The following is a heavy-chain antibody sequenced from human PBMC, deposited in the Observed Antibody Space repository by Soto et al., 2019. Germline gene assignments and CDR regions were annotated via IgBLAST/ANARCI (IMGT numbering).Heavy chain of an antibody. CDR3: ARDFLYYYDSSGTFDY. D-gene: IGHD3-22*01. Sequence: ASVKVSCKASGYTFTSYVMHWVRQAPGQRLEWMGWINPNSGSTNYAQKFQGRVTMTRDTSINTAYMELSRLRSDDTAVYYCARDFLYYYDSSGTFDYWGQGTLVTVSS. CDR1: GYTFTSYV. J-gene: IGHJ4*02. V-gene: IGHV1-2*02. CDR2: INPNSGST.